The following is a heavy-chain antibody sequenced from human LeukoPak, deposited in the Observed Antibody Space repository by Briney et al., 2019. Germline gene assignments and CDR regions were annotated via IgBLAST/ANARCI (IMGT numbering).Heavy chain of an antibody. D-gene: IGHD3-16*01. CDR2: IIPILGIA. CDR1: GGTFSSYT. J-gene: IGHJ6*02. CDR3: VGPLNTLGGPEYYYYYGMDV. V-gene: IGHV1-69*02. Sequence: ASVKVSCKASGGTFSSYTISWVRQAPGQGLEWMGRIIPILGIANYAQKFKGRVTITADKSTSTAYMELSSLRSEDTAVYYCVGPLNTLGGPEYYYYYGMDVWGQGTTVTVSS.